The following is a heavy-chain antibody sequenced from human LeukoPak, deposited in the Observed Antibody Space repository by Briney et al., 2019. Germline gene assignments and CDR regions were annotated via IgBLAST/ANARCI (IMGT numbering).Heavy chain of an antibody. CDR2: IKQDGSEK. V-gene: IGHV3-7*01. CDR1: GFTFSSYW. CDR3: ATRRSGWYFFQWDFDY. J-gene: IGHJ4*02. D-gene: IGHD6-19*01. Sequence: GGSLRLSCAASGFTFSSYWMSWVRQAPGKGLEWVANIKQDGSEKYYVDSVKGRFTISRDNAKNSLYLQMNSLRAEDTAVYYCATRRSGWYFFQWDFDYWGQGTLVTVSS.